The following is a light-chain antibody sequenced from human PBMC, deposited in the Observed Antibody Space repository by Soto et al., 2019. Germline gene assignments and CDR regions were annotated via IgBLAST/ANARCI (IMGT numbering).Light chain of an antibody. CDR2: GAS. Sequence: EIVLTQSPGTLSLSPGERATLSCRASQSVSSSSLAWYQQKPGQAPRLLIYGASSRATGIPDRFSGSGSGTDFTLTISRLEPEDFAVYYCQQYGSSPVAFGQGTNVGIK. J-gene: IGKJ1*01. V-gene: IGKV3-20*01. CDR3: QQYGSSPVA. CDR1: QSVSSSS.